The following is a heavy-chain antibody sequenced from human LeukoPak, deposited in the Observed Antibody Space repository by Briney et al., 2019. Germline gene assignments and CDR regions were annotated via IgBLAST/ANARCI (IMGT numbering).Heavy chain of an antibody. D-gene: IGHD3-10*01. CDR3: ARGRITMVRGVIIYWFDP. V-gene: IGHV1-8*03. J-gene: IGHJ5*02. CDR1: GYTFTSYD. Sequence: GASVKVSCKASGYTFTSYDINWVRQATGQGLEWMGWMNPNSGNTGYAQKFQGRVTITRNTSISTAYMEPSSLRSEDTAVYYCARGRITMVRGVIIYWFDPWGQGTLVTVSS. CDR2: MNPNSGNT.